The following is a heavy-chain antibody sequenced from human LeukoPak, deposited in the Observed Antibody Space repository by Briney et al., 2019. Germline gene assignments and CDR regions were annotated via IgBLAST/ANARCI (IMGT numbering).Heavy chain of an antibody. CDR2: IKSKADGETI. CDR3: STLTSRGLSDS. J-gene: IGHJ4*02. Sequence: GGSLRLSCAASGFTFTNAWMNWVRQAPGRGLEWVGRIKSKADGETIDYAAPVKGRFTFSRDDSKNMLYLQMNSLRSEDTAVYYCSTLTSRGLSDSWGQGTLVTVSS. D-gene: IGHD1-20*01. V-gene: IGHV3-15*07. CDR1: GFTFTNAW.